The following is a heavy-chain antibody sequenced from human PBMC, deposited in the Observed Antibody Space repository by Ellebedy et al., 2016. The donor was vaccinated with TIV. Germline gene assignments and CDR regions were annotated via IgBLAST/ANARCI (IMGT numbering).Heavy chain of an antibody. Sequence: GESLKISXTASGFTFGDYAMSWFRQAPGKGLEWVGFIRSKAYGGTTEYAASVKGRFTISRDDSKSIAYLQMNSLKTEDTAVYYCTRSSRGWYDLDAFDIWGQGTMVTVSS. V-gene: IGHV3-49*03. CDR2: IRSKAYGGTT. J-gene: IGHJ3*02. D-gene: IGHD6-19*01. CDR3: TRSSRGWYDLDAFDI. CDR1: GFTFGDYA.